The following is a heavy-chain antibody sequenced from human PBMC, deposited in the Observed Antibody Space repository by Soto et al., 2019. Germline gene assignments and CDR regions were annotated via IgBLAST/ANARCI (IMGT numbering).Heavy chain of an antibody. D-gene: IGHD3-10*01. Sequence: QVQLVESGGGVVQPGRSLRLSCAASGFTFSSYGMHWVRQAPGKGLEWVAVISYDGSNKYYADSVKGRFTISRDNSKNTLYLPMNSLRAEDTAVYYCAKELGSNGVQVLLWFGDPSGMDVWGQGTTVTVSS. V-gene: IGHV3-30*18. CDR3: AKELGSNGVQVLLWFGDPSGMDV. J-gene: IGHJ6*02. CDR1: GFTFSSYG. CDR2: ISYDGSNK.